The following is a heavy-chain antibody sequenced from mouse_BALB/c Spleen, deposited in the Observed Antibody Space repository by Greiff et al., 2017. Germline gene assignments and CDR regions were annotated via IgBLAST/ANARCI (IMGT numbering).Heavy chain of an antibody. CDR2: ISYDGSN. J-gene: IGHJ3*01. Sequence: VQLQESGPGLVKPSQSLSLTCSVTGYSITSGYYWNWIRQFPGNKLEWMGYISYDGSNNYNPSLKNRISITRDTSKNQFFLKLNSVTTEDTATYYCARSGGNLFAYWGQGTLVTVSA. CDR1: GYSITSGYY. D-gene: IGHD2-1*01. CDR3: ARSGGNLFAY. V-gene: IGHV3-6*02.